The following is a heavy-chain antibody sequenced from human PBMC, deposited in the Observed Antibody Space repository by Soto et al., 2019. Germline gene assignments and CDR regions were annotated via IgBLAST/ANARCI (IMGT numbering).Heavy chain of an antibody. CDR1: GFTFSSYW. Sequence: GSLRLSCAASGFTFSSYWMHWVRQGPGKGLVWVSGIRGSGGSTNYADSVKGRFTISRDNSKNTLYLQMNSLRAEDTAVYYCAKYSSSFYYYYMDVWGKGTTVTVSS. J-gene: IGHJ6*03. D-gene: IGHD6-6*01. V-gene: IGHV3-23*01. CDR3: AKYSSSFYYYYMDV. CDR2: IRGSGGST.